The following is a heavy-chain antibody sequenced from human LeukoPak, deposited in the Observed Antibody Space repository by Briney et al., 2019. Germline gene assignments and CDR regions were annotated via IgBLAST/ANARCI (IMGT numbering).Heavy chain of an antibody. V-gene: IGHV3-30*02. CDR2: IRYDGSDK. D-gene: IGHD3-16*01. CDR1: GFTFRTYG. Sequence: PGGPLRLSCAASGFTFRTYGMHWVRQAPGKGLEWVTFIRYDGSDKFYADSVRGRFTISRDNSKNTLFLQLNSLRVEDTAVYYCAKRADYYDSSRALYDAFDLWGQGTMVTVSS. J-gene: IGHJ3*01. CDR3: AKRADYYDSSRALYDAFDL.